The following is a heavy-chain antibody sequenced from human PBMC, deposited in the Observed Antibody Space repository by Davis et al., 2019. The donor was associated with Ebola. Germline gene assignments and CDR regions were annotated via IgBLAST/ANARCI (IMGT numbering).Heavy chain of an antibody. V-gene: IGHV4-59*12. CDR1: GGSITKSF. D-gene: IGHD2-15*01. Sequence: SETLSLICTVAGGSITKSFWSWIRQPPGKGLEWIGYIYYSGSTNYNPSLKSRVTISVDTSKNQFSLKLSSVTAADTAVYYCARCGVVVVAATPVCYYGMDVWGQGTTVTVSS. CDR2: IYYSGST. CDR3: ARCGVVVVAATPVCYYGMDV. J-gene: IGHJ6*02.